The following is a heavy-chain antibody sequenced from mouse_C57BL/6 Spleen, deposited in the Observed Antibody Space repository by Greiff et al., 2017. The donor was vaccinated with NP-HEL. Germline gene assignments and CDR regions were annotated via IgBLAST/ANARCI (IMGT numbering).Heavy chain of an antibody. CDR2: IYPRSGNT. CDR1: GYTFTSYG. Sequence: QVQLKQSGAELARPGASVKLSCKASGYTFTSYGISWVKQRTGQGLEWIGEIYPRSGNTYYNEKFKGKATLTADKSSSTAYMELRSLTSEDSAVYFCARGDYYYGPYAMDYWGQGTSVTVSS. V-gene: IGHV1-81*01. J-gene: IGHJ4*01. CDR3: ARGDYYYGPYAMDY. D-gene: IGHD1-1*01.